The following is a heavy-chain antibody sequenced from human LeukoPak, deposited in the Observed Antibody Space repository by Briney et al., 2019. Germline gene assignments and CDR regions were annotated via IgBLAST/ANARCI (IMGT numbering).Heavy chain of an antibody. CDR3: AKLLYYYDSSQPY. Sequence: GGSLRLSCAASGITFSSYGMSWVRQAPGKGLEWVSSISSTGGTTYYADSVKGRFTISRGNSKNTLYLQMNSLRAEDTAVYYCAKLLYYYDSSQPYWGQGTLVTVSS. J-gene: IGHJ4*02. CDR2: ISSTGGTT. V-gene: IGHV3-23*01. D-gene: IGHD3-22*01. CDR1: GITFSSYG.